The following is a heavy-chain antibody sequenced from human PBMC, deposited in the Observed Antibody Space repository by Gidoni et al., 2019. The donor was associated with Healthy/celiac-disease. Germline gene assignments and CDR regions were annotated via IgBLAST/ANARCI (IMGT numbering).Heavy chain of an antibody. V-gene: IGHV3-13*01. CDR3: ARGRLRSTRENYYYYYGMDV. CDR2: IGTAGDT. CDR1: GFAFSSYD. Sequence: EVQLVESGGGLVQPGGSLRLSCAALGFAFSSYDMPWVRQATGKGLEWVSAIGTAGDTYYAGSVEGRFTISRENAKNSLYLQMNSLRAGDTAVYYCARGRLRSTRENYYYYYGMDVWGQETTVTVSS. J-gene: IGHJ6*02. D-gene: IGHD1-1*01.